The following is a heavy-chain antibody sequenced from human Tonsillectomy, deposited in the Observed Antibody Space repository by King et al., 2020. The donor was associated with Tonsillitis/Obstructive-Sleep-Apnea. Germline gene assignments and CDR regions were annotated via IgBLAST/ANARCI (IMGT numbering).Heavy chain of an antibody. J-gene: IGHJ6*03. CDR3: ARHSSPEKNYYYYMDV. D-gene: IGHD6-13*01. CDR2: IYPGDSHT. V-gene: IGHV5-51*01. Sequence: VQLVQSGAEVKKPADSLKISCKGSGYNFTTYWIAWVRQMPGKGLEWMGSIYPGDSHTRYSPSFQGQVTISADKSISTAYLQWSILKASDSAMYYCARHSSPEKNYYYYMDVWGKGTTVTVAS. CDR1: GYNFTTYW.